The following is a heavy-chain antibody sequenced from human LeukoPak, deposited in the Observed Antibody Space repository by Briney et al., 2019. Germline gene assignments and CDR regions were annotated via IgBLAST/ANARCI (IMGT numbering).Heavy chain of an antibody. V-gene: IGHV1-46*01. D-gene: IGHD3-10*01. Sequence: GASVKVSCTASGYTFTSYYMHCARQAPRQRLEGMGIINPSGGSTSYAQKFQGRVTMTRDTSTSTVYMELSSLRSEDTAVYYCARVNSGGNWFDPWGQGTLVTVSS. CDR1: GYTFTSYY. CDR3: ARVNSGGNWFDP. J-gene: IGHJ5*02. CDR2: INPSGGST.